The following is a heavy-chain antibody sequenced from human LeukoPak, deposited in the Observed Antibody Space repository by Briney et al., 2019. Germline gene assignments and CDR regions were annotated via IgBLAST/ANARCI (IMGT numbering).Heavy chain of an antibody. CDR1: GGPFSGYY. V-gene: IGHV4-34*01. D-gene: IGHD6-19*01. J-gene: IGHJ6*03. CDR3: ARINRYSSGWYWPTRMDV. CDR2: INHSGST. Sequence: SETLTLTCAVYGGPFSGYYWSWVRQPPGKGLEWIGEINHSGSTNYNPSLKSRVTISVDTSKNQFSLKLSSVTAADTAVYYCARINRYSSGWYWPTRMDVWGKGTTVTVSS.